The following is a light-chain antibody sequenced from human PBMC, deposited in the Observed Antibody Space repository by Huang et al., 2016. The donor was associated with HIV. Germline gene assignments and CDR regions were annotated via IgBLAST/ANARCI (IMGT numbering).Light chain of an antibody. CDR2: GAS. V-gene: IGKV1-9*01. Sequence: TQLTQSPSSLSASVGDRVTIPCRASQAISSYLAWYQKKPGKAPKLLLHGASTLQSGVPSRFSGSGSGTDFTLTISGLQPEDLATYYCQQFNSFPLAFGQGTRLEIK. CDR1: QAISSY. J-gene: IGKJ5*01. CDR3: QQFNSFPLA.